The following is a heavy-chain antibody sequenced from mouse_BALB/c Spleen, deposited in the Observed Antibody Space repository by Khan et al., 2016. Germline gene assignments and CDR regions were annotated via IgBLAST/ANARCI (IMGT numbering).Heavy chain of an antibody. J-gene: IGHJ1*01. V-gene: IGHV14-3*02. Sequence: VQLQQSGAELVKPGASVKLSCTASGFNIKDTYMHWVKQRPEQGLEWIGRIDPANGNTKYDPKFQGKATITADTSSNTAYLQLSSLTSEDTAVXYCANDGSSYWSFDDWGAGTTVTVSS. D-gene: IGHD1-1*01. CDR3: ANDGSSYWSFDD. CDR2: IDPANGNT. CDR1: GFNIKDTY.